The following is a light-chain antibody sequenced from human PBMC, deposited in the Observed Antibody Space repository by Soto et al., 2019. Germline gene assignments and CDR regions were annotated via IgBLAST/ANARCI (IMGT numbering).Light chain of an antibody. J-gene: IGKJ2*01. CDR2: GAS. Sequence: IGLTPSPGHLALAPGERATLSCRASQSVSSSYLAWYPQKPGQAPRLLIYGASSRATGIPDRFSGSGSGTDFTLTISRLEPEDFAVYYCQQYGSSPPYTFGQGTKLEIK. CDR3: QQYGSSPPYT. CDR1: QSVSSSY. V-gene: IGKV3-20*01.